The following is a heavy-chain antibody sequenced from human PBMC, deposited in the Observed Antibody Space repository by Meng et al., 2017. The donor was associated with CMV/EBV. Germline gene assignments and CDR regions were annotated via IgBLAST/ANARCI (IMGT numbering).Heavy chain of an antibody. Sequence: ASVKVSCKASGYTFTSYGISWVRQAPGQGLEWMGIINPSGGSTSYAQKFQGRVTMTRDTSTSTVYMELSSLRSEDTAVYYCGRVFIGYFDYWGQGTLVTVSS. CDR2: INPSGGST. CDR1: GYTFTSYG. CDR3: GRVFIGYFDY. J-gene: IGHJ4*02. V-gene: IGHV1-46*01.